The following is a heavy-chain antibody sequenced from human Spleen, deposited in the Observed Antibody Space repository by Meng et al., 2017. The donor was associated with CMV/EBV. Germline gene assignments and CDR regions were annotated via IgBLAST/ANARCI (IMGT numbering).Heavy chain of an antibody. CDR3: ARDQGEYSTYDFLWAAIYFDS. V-gene: IGHV1-18*01. CDR1: GYTFTTYG. Sequence: ASVKVSWKASGYTFTTYGISWVRQAPGQGLEWMGRIIAYNGNTTYAQNLQDRVTMTTDTSTTTAYMEVRNLRSDDTAVYYCARDQGEYSTYDFLWAAIYFDSWGQGTLVTVSS. J-gene: IGHJ4*02. D-gene: IGHD5-12*01. CDR2: IIAYNGNT.